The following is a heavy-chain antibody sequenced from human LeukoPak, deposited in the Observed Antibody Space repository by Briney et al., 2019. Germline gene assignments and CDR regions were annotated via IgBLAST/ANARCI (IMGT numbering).Heavy chain of an antibody. CDR3: ARDWEGVSGWS. J-gene: IGHJ4*02. V-gene: IGHV1-2*02. CDR1: GYTFTGYY. Sequence: EASVKVSCKTSGYTFTGYYMHWVRQAPGQGLEWMGWINPNSGGTNYAQKFQGRVTMTRDTSISTAYMELSRLRSDDTAVYYCARDWEGVSGWSWGQGTLVTVSS. CDR2: INPNSGGT. D-gene: IGHD3-16*01.